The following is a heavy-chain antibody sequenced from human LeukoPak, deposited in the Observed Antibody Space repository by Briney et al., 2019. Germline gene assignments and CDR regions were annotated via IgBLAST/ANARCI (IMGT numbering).Heavy chain of an antibody. CDR1: GGSISSYY. D-gene: IGHD3-10*01. CDR2: IYYSGST. Sequence: SETLSLTCTVSGGSISSYYWSWIRQPPGEGLEWIGYIYYSGSTNYNPSLKSRVTISVDTSKNQFSLKLSSVTAADTAVYYCAKDGGSYSADYWGQGTLVTVSS. V-gene: IGHV4-59*01. CDR3: AKDGGSYSADY. J-gene: IGHJ4*02.